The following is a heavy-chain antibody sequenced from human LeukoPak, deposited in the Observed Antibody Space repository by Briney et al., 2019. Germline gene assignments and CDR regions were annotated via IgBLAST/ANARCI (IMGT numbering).Heavy chain of an antibody. D-gene: IGHD4-17*01. J-gene: IGHJ4*02. V-gene: IGHV1-69*05. Sequence: GASVKVSCKASGGTFNTYEINWVRQAPGHGLEWMGRIIPIFGRPTYAQKFQGRVSITTDESTSTAYMELMSLRSEDKAVYYCARIEGDYGVFVYWGQGTLVTVSS. CDR3: ARIEGDYGVFVY. CDR2: IIPIFGRP. CDR1: GGTFNTYE.